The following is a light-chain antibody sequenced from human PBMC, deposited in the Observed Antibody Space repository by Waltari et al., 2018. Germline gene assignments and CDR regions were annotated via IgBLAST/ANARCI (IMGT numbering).Light chain of an antibody. CDR2: STS. CDR1: QPPHSSY. CDR3: QHYDDSFMYT. V-gene: IGKV3-20*01. J-gene: IGKJ2*01. Sequence: EIVLTQSPDSLSVSPGERVTLSCRASQPPHSSYLAWFQHKPGQSPRRLIFSTSTRATGIPDRFSGSGSGTDFTLTISRLDPEDFAVYFCQHYDDSFMYTFGQGTKVEMK.